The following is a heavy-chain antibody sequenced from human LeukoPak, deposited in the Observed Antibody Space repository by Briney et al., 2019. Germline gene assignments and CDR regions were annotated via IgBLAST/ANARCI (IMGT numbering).Heavy chain of an antibody. CDR2: IYYSGST. Sequence: SETLSLTCTVSGGSISSSSYYWGWIRLPPGKGLEWIGNIYYSGSTYYNPSLKSRVTISVDTSKNQFSLKLSSVTAADTAVYYCARVAPRGYYYDSSGIGYWGQGTLVTVSS. V-gene: IGHV4-39*01. J-gene: IGHJ4*02. CDR3: ARVAPRGYYYDSSGIGY. D-gene: IGHD3-22*01. CDR1: GGSISSSSYY.